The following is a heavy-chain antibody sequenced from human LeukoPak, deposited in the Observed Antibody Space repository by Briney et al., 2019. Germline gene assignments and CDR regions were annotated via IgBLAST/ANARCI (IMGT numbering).Heavy chain of an antibody. CDR3: AKATTYYYDSSGYYTPAFDI. CDR2: ISGSGGST. D-gene: IGHD3-22*01. CDR1: GFTFSSYA. Sequence: GGSLRLSCAASGFTFSSYAMSWVRQAPGKGLEGVSAISGSGGSTYYADSVKGRFTISRDNSKNTLYLQMNSLRAEDTAVYYCAKATTYYYDSSGYYTPAFDIWGQGTMVTVSS. J-gene: IGHJ3*02. V-gene: IGHV3-23*01.